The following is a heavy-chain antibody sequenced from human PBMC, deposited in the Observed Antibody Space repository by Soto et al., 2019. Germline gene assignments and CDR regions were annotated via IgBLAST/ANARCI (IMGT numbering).Heavy chain of an antibody. J-gene: IGHJ5*02. CDR1: GYTFTSYD. CDR2: MNPNSGNT. Sequence: QVQLVQSGAEVKKPGASVKVSCKASGYTFTSYDINWVRQATGQGLEYLGWMNPNSGNTAYVQKFQGSVTMTWDTSITPAYMELSSLRSEDTAVYFCARGVKYDAYSRWFDPWGQGTLVTVSS. CDR3: ARGVKYDAYSRWFDP. D-gene: IGHD2-15*01. V-gene: IGHV1-8*01.